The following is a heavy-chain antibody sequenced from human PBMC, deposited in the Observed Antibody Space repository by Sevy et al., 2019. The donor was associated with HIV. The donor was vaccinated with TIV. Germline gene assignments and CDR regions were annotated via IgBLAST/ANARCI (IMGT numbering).Heavy chain of an antibody. J-gene: IGHJ5*02. V-gene: IGHV3-30*18. D-gene: IGHD6-19*01. CDR3: AKGGQWLVRDWFDT. CDR2: ISYDGSNK. Sequence: GGSLRLSCAASGFTFSSYGMHWVRQAPGKGLDWVTVISYDGSNKYYADSVKGRFTISRDNSKKTLYLKMNSLRVEDTAVYYCAKGGQWLVRDWFDTWGQGTLVTVSS. CDR1: GFTFSSYG.